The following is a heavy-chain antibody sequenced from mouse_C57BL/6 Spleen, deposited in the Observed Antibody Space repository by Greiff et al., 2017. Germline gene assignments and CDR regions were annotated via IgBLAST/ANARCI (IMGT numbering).Heavy chain of an antibody. CDR3: ARDPGSSHYFDY. CDR2: INYDGSST. CDR1: GFTFSDYY. V-gene: IGHV5-16*01. J-gene: IGHJ2*01. Sequence: EVQRVESEGGLVQPGRSMKLSCTASGFTFSDYYMAWVRQVPEKGLEWVANINYDGSSTYYLDSLKSRFIISRDNAKNILYLQMSSLKSEDTATYYCARDPGSSHYFDYWGQGTTLTVSS. D-gene: IGHD1-1*01.